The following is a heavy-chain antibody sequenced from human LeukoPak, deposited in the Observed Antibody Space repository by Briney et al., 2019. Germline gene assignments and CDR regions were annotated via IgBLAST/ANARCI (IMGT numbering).Heavy chain of an antibody. CDR2: IKQDGSEK. CDR3: AKDSTTVVTPGFDY. V-gene: IGHV3-7*03. CDR1: GFTFSSYW. J-gene: IGHJ4*02. D-gene: IGHD4-23*01. Sequence: GGSLRLSCAASGFTFSSYWMSWVRQAPGKGLEWVANIKQDGSEKYYVDSVKGRFTISRDNAKNSLYLQMNSLRAEDTALYYCAKDSTTVVTPGFDYWGQGTLVTVSS.